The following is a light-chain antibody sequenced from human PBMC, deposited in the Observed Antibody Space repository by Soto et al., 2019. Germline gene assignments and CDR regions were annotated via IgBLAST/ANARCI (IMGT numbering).Light chain of an antibody. V-gene: IGLV1-47*01. CDR2: RSN. Sequence: QAVVTQPPSASGTPGQRVTISCSGSSSNIGSNYVYWYQQLPGTAPKLLIYRSNQRPSGVPDRFSGSKSGTSASLAISGLRSEDEADYYCAAWDDSLSGHVVFGGGTKLTVL. J-gene: IGLJ2*01. CDR3: AAWDDSLSGHVV. CDR1: SSNIGSNY.